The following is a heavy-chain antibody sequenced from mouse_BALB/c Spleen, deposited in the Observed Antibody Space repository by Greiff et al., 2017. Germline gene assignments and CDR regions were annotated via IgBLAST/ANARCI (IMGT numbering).Heavy chain of an antibody. CDR3: ARGDYYGSSYWYFDV. D-gene: IGHD1-1*01. J-gene: IGHJ1*01. Sequence: EVKLVESGGGLVQPGGSLKLSCAASGFDFSRYWMSWVRQAPGKGLEWIGEINPDSSTINYTPSLKDKFIISRDNAKNTLYLQMSKVRSEDTALYYCARGDYYGSSYWYFDVWGAGTTVTVSS. CDR1: GFDFSRYW. V-gene: IGHV4-1*02. CDR2: INPDSSTI.